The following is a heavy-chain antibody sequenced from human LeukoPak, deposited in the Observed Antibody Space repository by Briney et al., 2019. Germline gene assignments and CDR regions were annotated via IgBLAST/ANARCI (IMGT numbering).Heavy chain of an antibody. D-gene: IGHD1-26*01. V-gene: IGHV4-39*01. J-gene: IGHJ3*02. CDR2: IYYSGST. Sequence: PSETLSLTCNVSGGSISSSSHYWGWIRQPPGKGLEWIGSIYYSGSTYYNPSLKSRVTISVDTSKNQFSLKLSSVTAADTAVYYCARPGVGDAFDIWGQGTMVTVSS. CDR1: GGSISSSSHY. CDR3: ARPGVGDAFDI.